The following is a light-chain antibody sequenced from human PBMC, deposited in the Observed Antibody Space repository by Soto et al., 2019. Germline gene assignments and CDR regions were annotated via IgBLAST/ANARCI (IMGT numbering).Light chain of an antibody. CDR3: QQYGSSPLT. Sequence: EIVLTQSPGTLSLSPGERATLSCRASQSVSSSYLAWYQQKPGQAPRLLIYGASSRATGIPDRISGSGSGTDFPLTSSRLEHEDFAVYYCQQYGSSPLTFGGGTKVEIK. J-gene: IGKJ4*02. V-gene: IGKV3-20*01. CDR2: GAS. CDR1: QSVSSSY.